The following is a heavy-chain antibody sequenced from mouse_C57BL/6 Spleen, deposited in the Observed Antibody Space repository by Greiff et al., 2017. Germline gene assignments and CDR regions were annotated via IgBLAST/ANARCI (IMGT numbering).Heavy chain of an antibody. V-gene: IGHV5-2*01. CDR1: EYEFPSHD. D-gene: IGHD1-1*01. CDR2: INSDGGST. Sequence: EVMLVESGGGLVQPGESLKLSCESNEYEFPSHDMSWVRKTPEKRLELVAAINSDGGSTYYPDTMERRFIITRDNTKKTLYLQMSSLRSEDTALYYCARQYHYGSRDWYFDVWGTGTTVTVSS. CDR3: ARQYHYGSRDWYFDV. J-gene: IGHJ1*03.